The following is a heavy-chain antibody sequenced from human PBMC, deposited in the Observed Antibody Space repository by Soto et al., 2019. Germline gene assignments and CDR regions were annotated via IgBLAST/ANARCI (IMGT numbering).Heavy chain of an antibody. V-gene: IGHV1-18*01. J-gene: IGHJ4*02. CDR2: ISAYNGNT. D-gene: IGHD6-19*01. CDR3: ARHRGGHYSSGWYEFDD. CDR1: GYTFTSHG. Sequence: GASVKVSCKASGYTFTSHGISWVRQAPGQGLEWMGWISAYNGNTNYAQKLQGRVTMTTDTSTSTAYMELRSLRSDDTAVYYCARHRGGHYSSGWYEFDDWGQGTLVTVSS.